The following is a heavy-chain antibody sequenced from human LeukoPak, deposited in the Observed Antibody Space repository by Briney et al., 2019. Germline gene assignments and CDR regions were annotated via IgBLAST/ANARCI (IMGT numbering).Heavy chain of an antibody. CDR3: ARTSVGQQLVRRISWFDP. Sequence: SETLSLTCAVYGGSFSGYYWRWIRQPPGKGLEWFGEINHSGSTNYNPSLKSRVTISVDTSKNQFSLKLSSVTAADTAVYYCARTSVGQQLVRRISWFDPWGQGTLVTVSS. V-gene: IGHV4-34*01. J-gene: IGHJ5*02. CDR2: INHSGST. CDR1: GGSFSGYY. D-gene: IGHD6-13*01.